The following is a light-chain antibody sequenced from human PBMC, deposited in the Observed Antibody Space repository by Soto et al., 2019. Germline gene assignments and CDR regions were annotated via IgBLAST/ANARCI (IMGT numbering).Light chain of an antibody. CDR3: QSYDRSLRTYV. V-gene: IGLV1-40*01. J-gene: IGLJ1*01. CDR1: SSNIGAGYD. CDR2: GNS. Sequence: QSVLTQPPSASGAPGQRVTISCSGSSSNIGAGYDVNWYRQLPGTAPKLLIYGNSDRPSGVPDRFSGSKSGTSASLAITGLQAEDEADYFCQSYDRSLRTYVFGTGTKGTVL.